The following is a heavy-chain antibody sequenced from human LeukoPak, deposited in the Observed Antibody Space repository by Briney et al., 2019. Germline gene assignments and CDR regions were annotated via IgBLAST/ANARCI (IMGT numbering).Heavy chain of an antibody. CDR2: ISSDGNDK. V-gene: IGHV3-30*03. D-gene: IGHD5-12*01. Sequence: PRGSLRLSCAVSGVTFRSYGMHWVHQAPGKGLEWVALISSDGNDKLYGDSVRGRFTISRDDSKSTLYLQMNSLRAEDTAVYYCTTKVTRGNSGDDYDDWGQGTLVTVSS. J-gene: IGHJ4*02. CDR1: GVTFRSYG. CDR3: TTKVTRGNSGDDYDD.